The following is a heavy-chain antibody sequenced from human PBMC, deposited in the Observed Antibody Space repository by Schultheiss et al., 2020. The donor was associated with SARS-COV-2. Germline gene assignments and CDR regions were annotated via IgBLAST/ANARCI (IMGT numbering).Heavy chain of an antibody. CDR2: ISYDGSNK. CDR3: ARGVVINIDAFDI. J-gene: IGHJ3*02. CDR1: GFTFSSYA. D-gene: IGHD3-3*01. Sequence: GGSLRLSCAASGFTFSSYAMHWVRQAPGKGLEWVAVISYDGSNKYYADSVKGRFTISRDNGKNSLLLQMNSLRVEDTAVYYCARGVVINIDAFDIWGQGTMVTVSS. V-gene: IGHV3-30*07.